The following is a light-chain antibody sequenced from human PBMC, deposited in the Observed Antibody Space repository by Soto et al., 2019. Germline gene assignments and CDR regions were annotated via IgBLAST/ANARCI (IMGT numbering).Light chain of an antibody. CDR1: SSDVGYYNL. Sequence: QSALTQPASVSGSPGQSITISCTGTSSDVGYYNLVSWYKQHPGEATKLMMYEGGKRPSGVSNRFSGSKSGNTASLTISGLQAEYEADYYFCSYAGSSILVFGGGTKLTVL. V-gene: IGLV2-23*01. CDR2: EGG. J-gene: IGLJ2*01. CDR3: CSYAGSSILV.